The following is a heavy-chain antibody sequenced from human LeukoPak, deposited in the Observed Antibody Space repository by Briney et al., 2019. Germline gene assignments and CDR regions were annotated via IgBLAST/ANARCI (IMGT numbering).Heavy chain of an antibody. D-gene: IGHD6-13*01. Sequence: GGSLRLSCAASGFMFSDHYMDWVRQAPGKGLEWVSVIYSGGSTYYADSVKGRFTISRDNSKNTLYLQMNSLRAEDTAVYYCARARAAAGIGGLVGYYYYGMDVWGKGTTVTVSS. V-gene: IGHV3-53*01. CDR3: ARARAAAGIGGLVGYYYYGMDV. CDR1: GFMFSDHY. CDR2: IYSGGST. J-gene: IGHJ6*04.